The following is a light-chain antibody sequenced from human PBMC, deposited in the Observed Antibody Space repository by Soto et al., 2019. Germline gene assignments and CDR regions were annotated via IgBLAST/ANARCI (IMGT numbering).Light chain of an antibody. V-gene: IGKV3-20*01. CDR3: KQYGKSPWT. CDR1: QSFGSY. J-gene: IGKJ1*01. CDR2: GAS. Sequence: EVVLTQSPGTLSLSPGERATLQCRASQSFGSYLAWFQQKPGQAPRLLIFGASGRATGIPDRFSGSGSGTNFTLTISRLDPEDFAVYYCKQYGKSPWTFGQGTTVELK.